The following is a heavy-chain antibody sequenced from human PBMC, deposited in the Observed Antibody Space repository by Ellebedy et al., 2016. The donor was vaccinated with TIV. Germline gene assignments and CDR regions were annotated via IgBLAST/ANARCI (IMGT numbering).Heavy chain of an antibody. CDR2: INPSGGST. J-gene: IGHJ3*02. D-gene: IGHD2-21*02. V-gene: IGHV1-46*01. CDR3: ARPFVLGTVAFDI. Sequence: ASVKVSXXASGYTFTSYYMHWVRQAPGQGLEWMGIINPSGGSTSYAQKFQGRVTMTRDTSTSTVYMELSSLRSEDTAVYYCARPFVLGTVAFDIWGQGTMVTVSS. CDR1: GYTFTSYY.